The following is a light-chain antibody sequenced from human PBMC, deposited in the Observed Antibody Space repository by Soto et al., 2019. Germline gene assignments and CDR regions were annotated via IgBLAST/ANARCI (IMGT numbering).Light chain of an antibody. CDR1: QSVNSN. CDR2: GAS. Sequence: SQSQPAVSEPAGERDTRSCWARQSVNSNLVWYQQKPGQAPRLLIYGASTRATGIPTRFSGSGSGTEFTLTISSLQAEDFAVYYCQQYANWLRTFGQGTKVDIK. J-gene: IGKJ1*01. V-gene: IGKV3-15*01. CDR3: QQYANWLRT.